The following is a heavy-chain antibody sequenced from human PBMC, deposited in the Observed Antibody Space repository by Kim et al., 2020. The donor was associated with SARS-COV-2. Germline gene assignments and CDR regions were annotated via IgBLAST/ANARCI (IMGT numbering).Heavy chain of an antibody. CDR2: IFSGGST. D-gene: IGHD1-1*01. J-gene: IGHJ5*02. CDR1: GFSVSDFA. Sequence: GGSLRLSCTASGFSVSDFAMSWLRQVPGKGPEWISVIFSGGSTKYEESMRGRFTISRVASENTAFLQMNMLRVADTAVIYCARDFAPTGNRCFDPWGQGT. CDR3: ARDFAPTGNRCFDP. V-gene: IGHV3-23*03.